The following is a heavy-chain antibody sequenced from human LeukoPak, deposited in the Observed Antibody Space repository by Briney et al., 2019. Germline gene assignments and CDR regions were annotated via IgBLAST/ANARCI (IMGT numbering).Heavy chain of an antibody. CDR3: AKRGKRELGVGSTPTT. J-gene: IGHJ4*02. Sequence: GGSLRLSCAASGFTFSGSAMHWVRQASGKGLEWVGRIRSKANSYATAYAASVKGRFTISRDDSKNTAYLQMNSLRAEDTAVYYCAKRGKRELGVGSTPTTWGQGTLVTVSS. CDR2: IRSKANSYAT. D-gene: IGHD1-26*01. CDR1: GFTFSGSA. V-gene: IGHV3-73*01.